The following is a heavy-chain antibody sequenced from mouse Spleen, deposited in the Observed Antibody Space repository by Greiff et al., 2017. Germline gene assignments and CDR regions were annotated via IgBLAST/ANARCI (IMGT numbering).Heavy chain of an antibody. Sequence: EVQGVESGGGLVKPGGSLKLSCAASGFTFSSYAMSWVRQTPEKRLEWVATISSGGSYTYYPDSVKGRFTISRDNAKNTLYLQMSSLRSEDTAMYYCARDGNYEGFAYWGQGTLVTVSA. D-gene: IGHD2-1*01. CDR1: GFTFSSYA. V-gene: IGHV5-9-3*01. CDR2: ISSGGSYT. J-gene: IGHJ3*01. CDR3: ARDGNYEGFAY.